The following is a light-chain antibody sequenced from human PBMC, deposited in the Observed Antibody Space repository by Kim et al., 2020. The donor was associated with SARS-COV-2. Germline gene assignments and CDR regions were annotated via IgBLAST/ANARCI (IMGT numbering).Light chain of an antibody. V-gene: IGKV1-5*03. J-gene: IGKJ1*01. CDR2: KAS. Sequence: DIHMTQSPATLSAVVGDRVTITCRASQSISTWVAWYQQKPGKAPNLLIYKASILQSGVPSRFSGSGSGTDFTLTITSLQPDDFGTYYCQQYNAYPWTFGRGTKVDIK. CDR1: QSISTW. CDR3: QQYNAYPWT.